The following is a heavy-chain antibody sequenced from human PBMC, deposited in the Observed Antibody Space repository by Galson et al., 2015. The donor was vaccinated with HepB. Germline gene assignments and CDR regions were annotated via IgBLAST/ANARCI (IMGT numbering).Heavy chain of an antibody. Sequence: SLRLSCAASGFTFSSYAMSWVRQAPGKGLEWVSAISGSGGSTYYADSVKGRFTISRDNSKNTLYLQMNSLRAEDTAVYYCAKPYSSSWYPLSGGWFDPWGQGTLVTVSS. D-gene: IGHD6-13*01. CDR1: GFTFSSYA. CDR2: ISGSGGST. J-gene: IGHJ5*02. CDR3: AKPYSSSWYPLSGGWFDP. V-gene: IGHV3-23*01.